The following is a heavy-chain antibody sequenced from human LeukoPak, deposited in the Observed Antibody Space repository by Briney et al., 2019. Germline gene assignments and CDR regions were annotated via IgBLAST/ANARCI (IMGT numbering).Heavy chain of an antibody. CDR1: GGSISTYY. Sequence: PSETLSLTCTVSGGSISTYYWSWIRQPPGKGLECIGYIYYSGSTNYNPSLKSRVTISVDTSKNQFPLKLSSVTAADTAMYYCARDLSRYHLDAFDIWGQGTMVTVSS. J-gene: IGHJ3*02. V-gene: IGHV4-59*01. D-gene: IGHD3-16*02. CDR2: IYYSGST. CDR3: ARDLSRYHLDAFDI.